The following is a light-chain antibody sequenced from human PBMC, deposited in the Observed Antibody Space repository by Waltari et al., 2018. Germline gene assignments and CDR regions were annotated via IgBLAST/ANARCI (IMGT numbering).Light chain of an antibody. CDR2: WAS. CDR3: QQYYSTPLT. V-gene: IGKV4-1*01. Sequence: DIVMTQSPDSLAVSLGERATINCKSSQSVLYSSNNKNDLAWYQQKPGQPPKLLLYWASTRESGVPDRFRGSGSGTDFTLTISSLQAEDVAVYYCQQYYSTPLTFGGGTKVEIK. CDR1: QSVLYSSNNKND. J-gene: IGKJ4*01.